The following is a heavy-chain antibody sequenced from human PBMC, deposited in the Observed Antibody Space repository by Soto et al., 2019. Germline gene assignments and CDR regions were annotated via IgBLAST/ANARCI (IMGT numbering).Heavy chain of an antibody. Sequence: QVQLQQSGPGLVKPSQTLSLTCTVSGGSISGDYYHWTWIRQSPGKGLEWIGYIPFSVSVLYNPSFKSRPTISVDTSKNQFSLHLRSVTAADTAVYFCAREDDGGDRDYYGLDVWGQGTTVTVSS. CDR1: GGSISGDYYH. V-gene: IGHV4-30-4*08. D-gene: IGHD2-21*02. CDR2: IPFSVSV. CDR3: AREDDGGDRDYYGLDV. J-gene: IGHJ6*02.